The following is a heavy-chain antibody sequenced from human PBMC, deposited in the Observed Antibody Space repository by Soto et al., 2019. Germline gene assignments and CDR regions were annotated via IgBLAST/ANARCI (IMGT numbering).Heavy chain of an antibody. CDR2: VSATAGTT. V-gene: IGHV3-23*01. D-gene: IGHD3-16*01. Sequence: GGSLRLSCAAAGFTFSTHAMHWVRQAPGKGLEWVALVSATAGTTYYTDSVKGRFTISRDNSRNTVYLQMNSLRADDTAVYYCAKDRLAGGFDYWGQGTLVTVSS. CDR1: GFTFSTHA. CDR3: AKDRLAGGFDY. J-gene: IGHJ4*02.